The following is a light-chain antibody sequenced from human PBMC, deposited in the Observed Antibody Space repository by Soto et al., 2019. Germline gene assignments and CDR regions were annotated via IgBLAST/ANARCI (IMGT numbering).Light chain of an antibody. Sequence: QSALTQPRSVSGSPGQSVTISCSGTSSDVGGYEYVSWYQQLPGTAPKLLIYDNNKRPSGIPDRFSGSKSGTSATLGITGLQTGDEADYYCGTWDSSLSAGVFGGGTKLTVL. V-gene: IGLV1-51*01. CDR1: SSDVGGYEY. CDR3: GTWDSSLSAGV. J-gene: IGLJ2*01. CDR2: DNN.